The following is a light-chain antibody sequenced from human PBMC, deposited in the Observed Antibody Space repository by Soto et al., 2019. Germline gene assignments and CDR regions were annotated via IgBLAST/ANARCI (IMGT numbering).Light chain of an antibody. CDR1: QSVSSNY. J-gene: IGKJ1*01. CDR2: GAS. CDR3: QQHGSSPQT. Sequence: EIVLTQSPGTLSLSPGERATLSCRASQSVSSNYLAWYQQKPGQAPRLLIYGASSRATGITDRFSGSGSGTDFTLTISRLEPEDFAVYYCQQHGSSPQTFGQGTKVEIK. V-gene: IGKV3-20*01.